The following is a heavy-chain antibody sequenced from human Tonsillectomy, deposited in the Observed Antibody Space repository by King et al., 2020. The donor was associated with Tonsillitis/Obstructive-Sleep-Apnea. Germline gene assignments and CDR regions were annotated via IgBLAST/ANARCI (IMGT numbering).Heavy chain of an antibody. CDR3: AKDGVSDISHDAFDI. J-gene: IGHJ3*02. D-gene: IGHD3-10*01. CDR2: INVDGITT. Sequence: VQLVESGGGVIQPGGSLRLSCAASGFTFDDYAMHWVRQAPGKGLEWVSLINVDGITTYYADSVKGRFTISRDDSKNSLYLQMNSLRTEDTALYYCAKDGVSDISHDAFDIWGQGTMVTVSS. CDR1: GFTFDDYA. V-gene: IGHV3-43*02.